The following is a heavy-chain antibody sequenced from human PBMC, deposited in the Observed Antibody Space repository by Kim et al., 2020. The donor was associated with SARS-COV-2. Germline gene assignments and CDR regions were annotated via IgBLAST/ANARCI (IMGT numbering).Heavy chain of an antibody. CDR3: ASSCSGGSCYLIPDDAFDI. CDR1: GFTFSSYS. CDR2: ISSSSSYI. V-gene: IGHV3-21*01. J-gene: IGHJ3*02. D-gene: IGHD2-15*01. Sequence: GGSLRLSCAASGFTFSSYSMNWVRQAPGKGLEWVSSISSSSSYIYYADSVKGRFTISRDNAKNSLYLQMNSLRAEDTAVYYCASSCSGGSCYLIPDDAFDIWGQGTMVTVSS.